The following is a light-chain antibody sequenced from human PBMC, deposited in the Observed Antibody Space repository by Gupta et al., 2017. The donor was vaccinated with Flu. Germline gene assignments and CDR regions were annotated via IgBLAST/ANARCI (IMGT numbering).Light chain of an antibody. CDR2: DAS. CDR3: QWRSNSFT. J-gene: IGKJ3*01. Sequence: EIVLTQSPVTLSLSPGERATLSCRASQSVSNYLAWYQQKPGQAPRLLIYDASNRANGVPDRFSGSGSGTDFTLTSSSLEPEDCAIYYWQWRSNSFTFGHGTKVDLK. V-gene: IGKV3-11*01. CDR1: QSVSNY.